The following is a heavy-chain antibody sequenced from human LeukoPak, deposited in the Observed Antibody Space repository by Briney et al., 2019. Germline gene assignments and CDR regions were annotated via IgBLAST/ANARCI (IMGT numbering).Heavy chain of an antibody. Sequence: PGGSLRLSCAASGFTFSSYWMSWVRQAPGKGLEWVANIKQDGSEKYYVDSVKGRFTISRDNAKNSLYPQMNSLRAEDTAVYYCARDIFNGDYDYWGQGTLVAVSS. D-gene: IGHD4-17*01. V-gene: IGHV3-7*01. CDR1: GFTFSSYW. J-gene: IGHJ4*02. CDR3: ARDIFNGDYDY. CDR2: IKQDGSEK.